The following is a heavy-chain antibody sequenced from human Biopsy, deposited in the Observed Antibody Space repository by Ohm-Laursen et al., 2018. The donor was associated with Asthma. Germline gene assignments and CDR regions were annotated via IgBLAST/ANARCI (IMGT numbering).Heavy chain of an antibody. J-gene: IGHJ4*01. V-gene: IGHV7-4-1*01. CDR2: INTNSGTP. CDR3: TRAGSTFVADY. Sequence: ASVKVSCKASGYTFNSVAVMWVRQTPGQGLEWMGWINTNSGTPTYVQGFSGRFVFSLDPSVTTAYLQIDSLRSEDTGVYYCTRAGSTFVADYWGQGTLVTVSS. D-gene: IGHD5-12*01. CDR1: GYTFNSVA.